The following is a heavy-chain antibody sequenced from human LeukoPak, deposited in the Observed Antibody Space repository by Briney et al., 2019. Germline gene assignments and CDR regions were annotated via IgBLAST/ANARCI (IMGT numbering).Heavy chain of an antibody. CDR1: GGSISSYY. J-gene: IGHJ4*02. V-gene: IGHV4-59*01. CDR3: ASSIRGRYRSGGSCYSLGY. CDR2: IYYSGST. Sequence: SETLSLTCTVSGGSISSYYWSWIRQPPGKGLEWIGYIYYSGSTNYNPSLKSRVTISVDTSKNQFSLKLSSVTAADTAVYYCASSIRGRYRSGGSCYSLGYWGQGTLVTVSS. D-gene: IGHD2-15*01.